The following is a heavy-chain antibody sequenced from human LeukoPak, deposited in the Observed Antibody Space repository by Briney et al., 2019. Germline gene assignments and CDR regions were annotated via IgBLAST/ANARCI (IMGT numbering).Heavy chain of an antibody. Sequence: ASVKVSCKASGYTFTSYYMHWVRQAPGQGLEWMGIINPSGGSTNYAQKFQGRVTMTRDTSTSTVYMELSSLRSEDTAVYYCARVNDILTGYYIKGEGSAFDIWGQGTMVTVSS. J-gene: IGHJ3*02. D-gene: IGHD3-9*01. V-gene: IGHV1-46*01. CDR3: ARVNDILTGYYIKGEGSAFDI. CDR2: INPSGGST. CDR1: GYTFTSYY.